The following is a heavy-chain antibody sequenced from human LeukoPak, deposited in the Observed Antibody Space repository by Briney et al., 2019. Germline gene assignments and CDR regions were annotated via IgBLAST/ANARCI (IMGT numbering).Heavy chain of an antibody. CDR2: IYYSGST. Sequence: PSETRSLTCTVSGGSISSYYWSWIRQPPGKGLEWIGYIYYSGSTNYNPSLKSRVTISVDTSKNQFSLKLSSVTATDTAVYYCARGYPYGSYVDYWGQGTLVIVSS. V-gene: IGHV4-59*01. CDR3: ARGYPYGSYVDY. D-gene: IGHD1-26*01. J-gene: IGHJ4*02. CDR1: GGSISSYY.